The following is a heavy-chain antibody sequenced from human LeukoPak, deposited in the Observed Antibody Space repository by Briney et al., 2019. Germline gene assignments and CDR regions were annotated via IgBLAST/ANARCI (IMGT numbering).Heavy chain of an antibody. J-gene: IGHJ5*02. V-gene: IGHV3-74*01. CDR1: GFTLRKYW. CDR2: ISGDVSTT. Sequence: PGGSLRLSCAASGFTLRKYWMESGRHAPGKGVMWASRISGDVSTTIYAGSVKCRFSISRDNAETTIYLQMNSLRVEDTAVYYCTRRVSATRWFYPWGQGTLVTVSS. CDR3: TRRVSATRWFYP. D-gene: IGHD2-15*01.